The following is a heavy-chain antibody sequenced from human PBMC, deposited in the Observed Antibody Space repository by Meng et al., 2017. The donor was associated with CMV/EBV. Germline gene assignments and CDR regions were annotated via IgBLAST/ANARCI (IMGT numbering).Heavy chain of an antibody. CDR2: IYYSGST. Sequence: SETLSLTCTASGGSISSSSYYWGWIRQPPGKGLEWIGSIYYSGSTYYNPSLKSRVTISVDTSKNQFSLKLSSVTAADTAVYYCARQGELYYYYGMDVWGQGTTVTVSS. CDR1: GGSISSSSYY. CDR3: ARQGELYYYYGMDV. V-gene: IGHV4-39*01. D-gene: IGHD1-7*01. J-gene: IGHJ6*02.